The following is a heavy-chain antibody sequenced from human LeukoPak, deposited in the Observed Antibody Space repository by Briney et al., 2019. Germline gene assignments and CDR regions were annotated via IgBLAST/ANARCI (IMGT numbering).Heavy chain of an antibody. D-gene: IGHD3-10*01. V-gene: IGHV1-46*01. J-gene: IGHJ4*02. CDR3: ARDLGPEGLFPYFDY. CDR1: GYTFTSYY. Sequence: ASVKVSCKASGYTFTSYYMHWVRQAPGQGLEWMGIINPSGGSTSYAQKFQGRVTMTRDTSTSAVYTELSSLRSEDTAVYYCARDLGPEGLFPYFDYWGQGTLVTVSS. CDR2: INPSGGST.